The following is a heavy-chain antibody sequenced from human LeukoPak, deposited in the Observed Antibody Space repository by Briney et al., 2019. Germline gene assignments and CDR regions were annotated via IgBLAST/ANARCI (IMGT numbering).Heavy chain of an antibody. D-gene: IGHD6-13*01. CDR1: GYSFTNYW. V-gene: IGHV5-51*01. CDR2: IHPDDSDT. J-gene: IGHJ4*02. Sequence: KFGESLKISCKSSGYSFTNYWIGWVRQMPGKGLEWMGIIHPDDSDTRYSPSFQGQVTISVDKSISTAYLQWSSLKASDTAMYYCAKLGAYSSSWYGFVDYWGQGTLVTVSS. CDR3: AKLGAYSSSWYGFVDY.